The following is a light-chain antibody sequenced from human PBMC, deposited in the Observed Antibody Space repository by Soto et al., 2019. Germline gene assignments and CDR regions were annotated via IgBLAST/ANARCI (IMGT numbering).Light chain of an antibody. CDR1: QSVNNNY. CDR2: DVS. CDR3: QQYGSLPFT. J-gene: IGKJ3*01. Sequence: EIVLTQSPGTLSLSPGERATLSCRASQSVNNNYFAWYQQKHGQTPRLLIYDVSNRATGIPDRFSGSASGTDFTLTISRLEPEDFAVYYCQQYGSLPFTFGPGTKVDIK. V-gene: IGKV3-20*01.